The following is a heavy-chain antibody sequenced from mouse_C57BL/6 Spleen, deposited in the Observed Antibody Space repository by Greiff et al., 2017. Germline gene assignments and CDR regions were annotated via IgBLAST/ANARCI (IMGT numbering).Heavy chain of an antibody. CDR3: AREDYGNGYAMDY. CDR2: IYPGDGDT. CDR1: GYAFSSYW. J-gene: IGHJ4*01. V-gene: IGHV1-80*01. D-gene: IGHD2-1*01. Sequence: VQLQQSGAELVKPGASVKISCKASGYAFSSYWMNWVKQRPGKGLEWIGQIYPGDGDTNYNGKFKGKATLTADKSSSTAYMQLSSLTSEDSAVYFCAREDYGNGYAMDYWGQGTSVTVSS.